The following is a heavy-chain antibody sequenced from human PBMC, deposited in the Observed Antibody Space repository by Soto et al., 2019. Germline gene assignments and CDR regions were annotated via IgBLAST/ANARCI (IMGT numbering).Heavy chain of an antibody. CDR3: ARDSGIQLWLHLLDY. D-gene: IGHD5-18*01. Sequence: PGGSLRLSCAASGFTFSSYGMHWVRQAPGKGLEWVAVIWYDGSNKYYADSVKGRFTISRDNSKNTLYLQMNSLRAEDTAVYYCARDSGIQLWLHLLDYWGQGTLVTVSS. CDR2: IWYDGSNK. V-gene: IGHV3-33*01. CDR1: GFTFSSYG. J-gene: IGHJ4*02.